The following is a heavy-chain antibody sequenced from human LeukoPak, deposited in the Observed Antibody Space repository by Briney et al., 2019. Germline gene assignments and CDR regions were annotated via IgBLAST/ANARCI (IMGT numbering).Heavy chain of an antibody. J-gene: IGHJ6*03. CDR3: AKASAYYYGSGSAISQGYYYYMDV. Sequence: SATLSLTCTVSGGSISGYYWGWIRQPPGKGLEYIGFIFYSGTTNYNPSLKSRVTISVDTSKNQFSLKLSSVTAADTAVYYCAKASAYYYGSGSAISQGYYYYMDVWGKGTTVTISS. V-gene: IGHV4-59*01. CDR2: IFYSGTT. D-gene: IGHD3-10*01. CDR1: GGSISGYY.